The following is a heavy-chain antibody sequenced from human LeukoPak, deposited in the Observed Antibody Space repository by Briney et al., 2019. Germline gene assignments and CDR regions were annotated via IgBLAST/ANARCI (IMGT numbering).Heavy chain of an antibody. CDR3: TRGVPGYDFWSGYYFGGAFNWFDP. Sequence: GSLRLSCTASGFTFGDYAMSWFRQTPGKGLQWVGFIRSKTYGGTTEYAASVKGRFTISRGDSKSIAYLQMNSLKTEDTAVYYCTRGVPGYDFWSGYYFGGAFNWFDPWGQGTLVTVSS. V-gene: IGHV3-49*03. D-gene: IGHD3-3*01. CDR1: GFTFGDYA. J-gene: IGHJ5*02. CDR2: IRSKTYGGTT.